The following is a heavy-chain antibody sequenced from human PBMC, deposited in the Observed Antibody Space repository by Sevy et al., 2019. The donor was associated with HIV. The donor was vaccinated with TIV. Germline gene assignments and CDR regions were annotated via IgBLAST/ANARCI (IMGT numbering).Heavy chain of an antibody. CDR2: ISYDGINK. CDR1: GFIFSNYA. Sequence: GGFLRLSCAASGFIFSNYAMHWVRQAPGKGLEWMAVISYDGINKYYADSVKGRFTISRDNSKNKLYVQMNSLRAEDTTVYDSVRDSNSGYYYYYAMDVWGQGTTVTVSS. V-gene: IGHV3-30-3*01. D-gene: IGHD1-26*01. CDR3: VRDSNSGYYYYYAMDV. J-gene: IGHJ6*02.